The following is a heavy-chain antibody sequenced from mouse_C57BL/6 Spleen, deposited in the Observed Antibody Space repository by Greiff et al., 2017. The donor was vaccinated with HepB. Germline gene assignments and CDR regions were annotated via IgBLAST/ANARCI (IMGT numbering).Heavy chain of an antibody. D-gene: IGHD1-1*01. J-gene: IGHJ1*03. V-gene: IGHV7-3*01. Sequence: EVKLQESGGGLVQPGGSLSLSCAASGFTFTDYYMSWVRQPPGKALEWLGFIRNKANGYTTEYSASVKGRFTISRDNSQSILYLQMNALRAEDSATYYCARYPYYYGSSYDWYFDVWGTGTTVTVSS. CDR3: ARYPYYYGSSYDWYFDV. CDR1: GFTFTDYY. CDR2: IRNKANGYTT.